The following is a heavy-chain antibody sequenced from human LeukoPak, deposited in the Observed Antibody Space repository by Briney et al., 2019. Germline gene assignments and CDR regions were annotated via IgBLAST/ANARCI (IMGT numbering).Heavy chain of an antibody. CDR3: ARDRGSGSYQHYYYYCYMDV. Sequence: SETLSLTCTVSGGSISSGDYYWSWIRRPPGKGLEWIGYIYYSGSTYYNPSLKSRVTISVDTSKNQFSLKLSSVTAADTAVYYCARDRGSGSYQHYYYYCYMDVWGKGTTVTVSS. CDR1: GGSISSGDYY. J-gene: IGHJ6*03. D-gene: IGHD3-10*01. CDR2: IYYSGST. V-gene: IGHV4-30-4*08.